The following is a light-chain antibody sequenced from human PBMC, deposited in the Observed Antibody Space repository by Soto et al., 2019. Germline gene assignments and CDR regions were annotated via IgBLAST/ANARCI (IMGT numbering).Light chain of an antibody. V-gene: IGKV3-11*01. CDR3: QQRSNWPMYT. J-gene: IGKJ2*01. CDR2: DAS. CDR1: QSVSFY. Sequence: EIVLTQSPATLSLSPGERATLSCRASQSVSFYLAWYQQKPGQAPRLLIYDASNRATGIPARFSGSGSGTDFTLTISSLEPEDFAVYYCQQRSNWPMYTFGQGTKLEIK.